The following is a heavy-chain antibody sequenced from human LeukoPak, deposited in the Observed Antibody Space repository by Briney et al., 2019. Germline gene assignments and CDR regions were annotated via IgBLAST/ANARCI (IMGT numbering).Heavy chain of an antibody. Sequence: GGSLRLSCAASGFTFSRYSMNWVRQAPGKGLEWVSSISSGSSFMYYADSVKGRFTISRDNSKNTLYLQMNSLRAEDTAVYYCAKSRSYTVRDAFEIWGQGTKVTVSS. D-gene: IGHD3-10*01. CDR2: ISSGSSFM. V-gene: IGHV3-21*04. J-gene: IGHJ3*02. CDR3: AKSRSYTVRDAFEI. CDR1: GFTFSRYS.